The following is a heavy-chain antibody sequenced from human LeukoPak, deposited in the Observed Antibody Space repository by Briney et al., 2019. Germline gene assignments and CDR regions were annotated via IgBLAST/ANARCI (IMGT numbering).Heavy chain of an antibody. CDR1: GGSSSSSSDY. CDR2: IYYSGST. CDR3: ARRRLRVVVPAAPFDY. J-gene: IGHJ4*02. V-gene: IGHV4-39*01. Sequence: PSETLSLTCTVSGGSSSSSSDYWGWIRQPPGKGLEWIGSIYYSGSTYYNPSLKSRVTISVDTSKNQFSLKLSSVTAADTAVYYCARRRLRVVVPAAPFDYWGQGTLVTVSS. D-gene: IGHD2-2*01.